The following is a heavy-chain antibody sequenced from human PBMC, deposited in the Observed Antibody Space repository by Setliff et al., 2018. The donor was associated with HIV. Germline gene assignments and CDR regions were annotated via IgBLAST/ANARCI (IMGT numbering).Heavy chain of an antibody. V-gene: IGHV1-69*13. D-gene: IGHD3-10*01. CDR1: GGIFRTHA. Sequence: PVKVSCKPSGGIFRTHAFNWVRQAPGQGLEWMGGIIPIFDTTNYAQQFQDRVTFTADESTRTVYMELSSLRSEDTAVYYCAKAYGSGRHYLYYAMDIWGQGTTVTVSS. CDR3: AKAYGSGRHYLYYAMDI. J-gene: IGHJ6*02. CDR2: IIPIFDTT.